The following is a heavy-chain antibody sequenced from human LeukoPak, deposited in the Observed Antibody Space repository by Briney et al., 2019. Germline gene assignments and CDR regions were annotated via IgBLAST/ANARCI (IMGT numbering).Heavy chain of an antibody. J-gene: IGHJ3*01. CDR3: ARDRSEGHDSSGPLDAFDV. CDR1: GFTFSNYC. V-gene: IGHV3-21*06. Sequence: GGSLRLSCSASGFTFSNYCMNWVRQAPGKGLEWVSSISSSYTHIYYADPMKGRFTISRDNARNSLYLQMNSLRAGDTAVYYCARDRSEGHDSSGPLDAFDVWGQGTLVTVSS. D-gene: IGHD3-22*01. CDR2: ISSSYTHI.